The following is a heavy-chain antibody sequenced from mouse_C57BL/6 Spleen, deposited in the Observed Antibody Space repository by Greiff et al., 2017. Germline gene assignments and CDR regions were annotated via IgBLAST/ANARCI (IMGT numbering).Heavy chain of an antibody. V-gene: IGHV1-61*01. CDR3: ARRGSITTVVQGYFDV. CDR1: GYTFTSYW. Sequence: VQLQQPGAELVRPGSSVKLSCKASGYTFTSYWMDWVKQRPGQGLEWIGNIYPSDSETHYNQKFKDKATLTVDKSSSTAYMQLSSLTSEDSAVYYCARRGSITTVVQGYFDVWGTGTTVTVSS. CDR2: IYPSDSET. D-gene: IGHD1-1*01. J-gene: IGHJ1*03.